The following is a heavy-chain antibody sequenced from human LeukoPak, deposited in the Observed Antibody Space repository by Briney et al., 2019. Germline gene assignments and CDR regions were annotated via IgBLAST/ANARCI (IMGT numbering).Heavy chain of an antibody. CDR3: ARIKATVTTARYCYYGMDV. D-gene: IGHD4-11*01. J-gene: IGHJ6*02. CDR2: INHSGST. V-gene: IGHV4-34*01. Sequence: SETLSLTCAVYGGSFSGYYWSWIRQPPGKGLEWIGEINHSGSTNYNPSLKSRVTISVDTSKNQFSLKLSSVTAADTAVYYCARIKATVTTARYCYYGMDVWGQGTTVTVSS. CDR1: GGSFSGYY.